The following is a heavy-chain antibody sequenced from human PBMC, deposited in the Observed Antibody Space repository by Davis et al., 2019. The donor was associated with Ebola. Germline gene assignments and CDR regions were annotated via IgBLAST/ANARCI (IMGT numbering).Heavy chain of an antibody. V-gene: IGHV3-23*01. CDR2: ISVGGGST. CDR1: GFTFSSYA. CDR3: ARDPPPTVTFYYYYMDV. J-gene: IGHJ6*03. Sequence: GESLKISCAASGFTFSSYAVSWVRQAPGKGLEWVSTISVGGGSTYYADSVKGRFTISRDNSRNTLYLQMNSLRAEDTAIYYCARDPPPTVTFYYYYMDVWGKGTTVTVSS. D-gene: IGHD4-17*01.